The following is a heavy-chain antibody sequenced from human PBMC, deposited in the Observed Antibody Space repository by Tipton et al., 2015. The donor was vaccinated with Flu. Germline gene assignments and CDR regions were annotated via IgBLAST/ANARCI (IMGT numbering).Heavy chain of an antibody. Sequence: SLRLSCAASGVTVGNNYMAWVRQAPGKGLERISVMYSRGDTQYADSVRGRFTISRDISKNTVYLQMNSLRVEDTAVYHCARNTTTVTPHGYWGQGTLVTVAS. V-gene: IGHV3-53*01. D-gene: IGHD4-17*01. CDR3: ARNTTTVTPHGY. J-gene: IGHJ4*02. CDR1: GVTVGNNY. CDR2: MYSRGDT.